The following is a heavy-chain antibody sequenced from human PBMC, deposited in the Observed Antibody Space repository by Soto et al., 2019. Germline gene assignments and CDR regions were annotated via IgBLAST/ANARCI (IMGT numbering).Heavy chain of an antibody. Sequence: QVQLVQSGAEVKKPGASVKVSCKASGYTFTSYGISWVRQAPGQGLEWMGWISAYNGNTNYAQKLQGRVTMTTDTSTSTAYMERRGLRSDDTAGYYCARDADDYGYYYDFDYWGQGPLVTVSS. CDR3: ARDADDYGYYYDFDY. V-gene: IGHV1-18*01. CDR2: ISAYNGNT. J-gene: IGHJ4*02. D-gene: IGHD4-17*01. CDR1: GYTFTSYG.